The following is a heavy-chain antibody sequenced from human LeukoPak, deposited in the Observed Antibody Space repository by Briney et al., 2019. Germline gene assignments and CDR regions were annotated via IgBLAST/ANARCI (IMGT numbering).Heavy chain of an antibody. V-gene: IGHV4-59*01. CDR2: FHYGEST. D-gene: IGHD4-11*01. J-gene: IGHJ3*02. CDR1: GGSISSFY. CDR3: SRDRTTITRGAFDI. Sequence: SETLSLTCTVSGGSISSFYWGWIRQPPGKGLEWIGDFHYGESTNYNPSLRSRVTISGDTSKNQFSLKLNSVTAADTAVYFCSRDRTTITRGAFDIWGEGTVVTVSS.